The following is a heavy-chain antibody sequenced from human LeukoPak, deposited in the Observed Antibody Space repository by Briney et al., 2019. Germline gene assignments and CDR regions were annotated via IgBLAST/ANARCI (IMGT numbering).Heavy chain of an antibody. CDR3: ARVLRYFDWTYYYGMDV. Sequence: GGSLRLSCAASGFTVSSNYMSWVRQAPGKGLEWVSVIYSGGSTYYADSVKGRFTISRDNSKNTLYLRMNSLRAEDTAVYYCARVLRYFDWTYYYGMDVWGQGTTVTVSS. CDR1: GFTVSSNY. D-gene: IGHD3-9*01. V-gene: IGHV3-53*01. CDR2: IYSGGST. J-gene: IGHJ6*02.